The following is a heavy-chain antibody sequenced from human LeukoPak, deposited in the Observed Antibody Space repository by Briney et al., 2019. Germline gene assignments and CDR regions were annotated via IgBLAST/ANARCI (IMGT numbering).Heavy chain of an antibody. CDR2: IIPILGIA. CDR1: GGTFSSYT. Sequence: VASVKVSCKASGGTFSSYTISWVRQAPGQGLEWMGRIIPILGIANYAQKFQGRVTITADKSTSTAYMELSSLRSEDTAVYYCARAEAITIFLDLGQWGQGTLVTVSS. CDR3: ARAEAITIFLDLGQ. V-gene: IGHV1-69*02. J-gene: IGHJ4*02. D-gene: IGHD3-3*01.